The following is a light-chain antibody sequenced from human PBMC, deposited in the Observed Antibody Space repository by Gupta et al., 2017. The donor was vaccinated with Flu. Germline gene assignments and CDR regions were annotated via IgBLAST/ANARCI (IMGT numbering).Light chain of an antibody. CDR3: QQYSTAPGS. Sequence: IVLTQSPGTLSLSPGERATLSCRASESIGSNYLAWYLQKPGQAPRLVMYGASDRATDISDRFRGSGSGTDFTLTISRLEPDDFAVYYCQQYSTAPGSFGQGTKLEIK. J-gene: IGKJ2*04. CDR2: GAS. CDR1: ESIGSNY. V-gene: IGKV3-20*01.